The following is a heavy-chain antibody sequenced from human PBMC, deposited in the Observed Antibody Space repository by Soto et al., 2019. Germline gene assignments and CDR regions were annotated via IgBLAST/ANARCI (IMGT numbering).Heavy chain of an antibody. CDR1: GFTFGTYA. CDR2: ISGSGRTT. Sequence: EVQLLESGGGLVQPGGSLRLSCAASGFTFGTYAMKWLRQAPGRGLECVSFISGSGRTTYYAESVKGRFTVSRDNSKSTMYLQMNSLRAEDTALYYCAKFRGASYSYDYMDVWGKGTTVTVSS. D-gene: IGHD3-16*01. J-gene: IGHJ6*03. V-gene: IGHV3-23*01. CDR3: AKFRGASYSYDYMDV.